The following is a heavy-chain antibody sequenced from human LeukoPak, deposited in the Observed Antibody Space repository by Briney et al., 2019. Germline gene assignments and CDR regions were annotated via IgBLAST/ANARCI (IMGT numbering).Heavy chain of an antibody. CDR1: GFTLNNYA. J-gene: IGHJ4*02. V-gene: IGHV3-21*01. CDR2: ISSSSSYI. Sequence: PGGSLRLSCAASGFTLNNYAMSWVRQAPGKGLEWVSSISSSSSYIYYADSVKGRFTISRDNAKNSLYLQMNSLRAEDTAVYYCARAQEGYPGYFDYWGQGTLVTVSS. D-gene: IGHD2-15*01. CDR3: ARAQEGYPGYFDY.